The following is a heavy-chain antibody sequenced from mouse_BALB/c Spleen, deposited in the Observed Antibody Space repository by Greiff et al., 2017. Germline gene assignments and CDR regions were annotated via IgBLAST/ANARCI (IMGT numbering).Heavy chain of an antibody. CDR2: ISYDGSN. CDR3: AREEVTGTLAY. V-gene: IGHV3-6*02. Sequence: EVQRVESGPGLVKPSQSLSLTCSVTGYSITSGYYWNWIRQFPGNKLEWMGYISYDGSNNYNPSLKNRISITRDTSKNQFFLKLNSVTTEDTATYYCAREEVTGTLAYWGQGTLVTVSA. J-gene: IGHJ3*01. D-gene: IGHD4-1*01. CDR1: GYSITSGYY.